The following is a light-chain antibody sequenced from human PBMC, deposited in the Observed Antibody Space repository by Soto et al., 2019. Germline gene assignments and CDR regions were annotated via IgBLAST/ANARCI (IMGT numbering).Light chain of an antibody. Sequence: DIQMTQSPSTLSASVGDRVTITCRASQSVGSWLAWYQQKPGKAPKYLIYKASILESGVPSRFSGSGSGTEFTLTISSLQPADFETYYCQQYDAYPWTFGQGTKLDFK. V-gene: IGKV1-5*03. CDR2: KAS. CDR1: QSVGSW. J-gene: IGKJ2*02. CDR3: QQYDAYPWT.